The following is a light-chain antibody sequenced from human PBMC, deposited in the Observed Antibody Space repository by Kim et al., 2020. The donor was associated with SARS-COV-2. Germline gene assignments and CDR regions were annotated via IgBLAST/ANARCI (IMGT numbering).Light chain of an antibody. CDR3: CSYAGGSTYV. CDR2: EVS. J-gene: IGLJ1*01. Sequence: QSALTQPASVSGSPGQSITISCTGTSSDVGSYNLVSWYQQHPGKAPTLMIYEVSKRPSGVSNRFSGSKSGNTASLTISGLQAEDEADYYCCSYAGGSTYVFGTGTKV. V-gene: IGLV2-23*02. CDR1: SSDVGSYNL.